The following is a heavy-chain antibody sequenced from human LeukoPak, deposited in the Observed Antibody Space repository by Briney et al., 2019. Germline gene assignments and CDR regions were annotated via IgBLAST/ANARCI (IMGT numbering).Heavy chain of an antibody. D-gene: IGHD4-17*01. CDR1: GGSFSGYY. Sequence: SETLSLTCAVYGGSFSGYYWSWIRQPPGKGLEWIGEINHSGSTNYNPSLKSRVTISVDTSKNQFSLKLSSVTAADTAVYYCARGNYGDYGNWFDPWGQGTLVTVSS. V-gene: IGHV4-34*01. CDR3: ARGNYGDYGNWFDP. CDR2: INHSGST. J-gene: IGHJ5*02.